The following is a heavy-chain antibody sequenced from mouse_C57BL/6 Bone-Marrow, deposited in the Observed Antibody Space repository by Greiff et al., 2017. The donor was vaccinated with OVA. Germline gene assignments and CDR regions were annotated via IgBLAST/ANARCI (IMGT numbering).Heavy chain of an antibody. Sequence: QVTLKVSGPGILQPSQTLSLTCSFSGFSLSTFGMGVGWIRQPSGQGLEWLAHIWWDDDKYYNPALKSRLTISKDTSKNQVFLKIANVDTADTATYYCARIDGGSSGYRFAYWGQGTLVTVSA. D-gene: IGHD3-2*02. CDR3: ARIDGGSSGYRFAY. CDR1: GFSLSTFGMG. J-gene: IGHJ3*01. V-gene: IGHV8-8*01. CDR2: IWWDDDK.